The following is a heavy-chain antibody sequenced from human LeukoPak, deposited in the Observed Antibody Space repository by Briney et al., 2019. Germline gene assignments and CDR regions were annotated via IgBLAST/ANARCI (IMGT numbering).Heavy chain of an antibody. CDR2: IYYSGGT. Sequence: SETLSLTCTVSGGSISSSSYYWSWIRQPPGKGLEWIGYIYYSGGTNYNPSLKSRVTISVDTSKNQFSLKLSSVTAADTAVYYCARDSCKTTVATYFQHWGQGTLVTVSS. CDR3: ARDSCKTTVATYFQH. V-gene: IGHV4-61*01. J-gene: IGHJ1*01. CDR1: GGSISSSSYY. D-gene: IGHD4-17*01.